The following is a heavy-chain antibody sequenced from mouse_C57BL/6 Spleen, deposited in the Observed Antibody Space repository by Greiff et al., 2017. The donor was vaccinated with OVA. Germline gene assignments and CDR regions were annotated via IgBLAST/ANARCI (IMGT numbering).Heavy chain of an antibody. CDR2: IYPGDGDT. J-gene: IGHJ4*01. Sequence: QVQLKESGAELVKPGASVKISCKASGYAFSSYWMNWVKQRPGKGLEWIGQIYPGDGDTNYNGKFKGKATLTADKSSSTAYMQLSSLTSEDSAVYFCARCEGYDGYYYYYAMDYWGQGTSVTVSS. CDR3: ARCEGYDGYYYYYAMDY. CDR1: GYAFSSYW. V-gene: IGHV1-80*01. D-gene: IGHD2-3*01.